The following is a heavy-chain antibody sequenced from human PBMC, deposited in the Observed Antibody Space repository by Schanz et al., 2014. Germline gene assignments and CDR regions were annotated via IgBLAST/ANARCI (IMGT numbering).Heavy chain of an antibody. D-gene: IGHD4-17*01. CDR2: INSVGSNT. J-gene: IGHJ3*02. Sequence: EVQVVESGGGLVQPGGSLRLSCTASGFNSDDYAMHWVRQAPGKGLEWVARINSVGSNTDYADSVTGRFTISRDNAKNTLYLQMNTLRAEDTAVYYCARKMKLGVYGGKGHDSLDIWDQGTMVTVSS. V-gene: IGHV3-9*02. CDR3: ARKMKLGVYGGKGHDSLDI. CDR1: GFNSDDYA.